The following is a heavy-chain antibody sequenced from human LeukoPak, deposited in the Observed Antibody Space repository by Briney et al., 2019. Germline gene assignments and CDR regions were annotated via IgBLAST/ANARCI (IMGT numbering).Heavy chain of an antibody. CDR2: IWYDGSNK. V-gene: IGHV3-33*06. J-gene: IGHJ4*02. D-gene: IGHD3-3*01. CDR3: AKWAVDVRHSSTYYGPLDH. Sequence: PGGSLRLFRAASGFTFSSYGMRWVRQAPGKGLEWVAVIWYDGSNKYYADSVKGRFTISRDNSKHTLYLQMNSLRAEDTAVYYCAKWAVDVRHSSTYYGPLDHWGQGILVIVSS. CDR1: GFTFSSYG.